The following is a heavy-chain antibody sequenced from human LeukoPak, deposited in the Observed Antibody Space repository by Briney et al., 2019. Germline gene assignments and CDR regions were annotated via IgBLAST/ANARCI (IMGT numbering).Heavy chain of an antibody. D-gene: IGHD3-9*01. CDR3: ARDRSPYDILTGYSPVYYYYGMDV. CDR2: INPSGGST. CDR1: GYTLTSYY. Sequence: ASVKVSCKASGYTLTSYYMHWVRQAPGQGLKWMGIINPSGGSTSYAQKFQGRVTMTRDTSTSTVYMELSSLRSEDTAVYYCARDRSPYDILTGYSPVYYYYGMDVWGQGTTVTVSS. J-gene: IGHJ6*02. V-gene: IGHV1-46*01.